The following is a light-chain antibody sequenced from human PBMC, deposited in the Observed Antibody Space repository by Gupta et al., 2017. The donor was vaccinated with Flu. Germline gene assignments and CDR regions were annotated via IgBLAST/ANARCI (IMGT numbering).Light chain of an antibody. CDR2: DAS. V-gene: IGKV3-11*01. J-gene: IGKJ1*01. CDR1: QSVDSS. Sequence: ATLSLSPGERATLSGWASQSVDSSLAWYQQRPVQAPRLLIYDASNRAGGIPARFRGSGSGKDFTLTISGLELEDLACYYCQQRSLWPPWTFGQGTPVEI. CDR3: QQRSLWPPWT.